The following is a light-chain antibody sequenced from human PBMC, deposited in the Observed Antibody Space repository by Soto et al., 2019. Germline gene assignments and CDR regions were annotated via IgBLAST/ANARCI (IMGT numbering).Light chain of an antibody. CDR2: DVS. CDR1: SSDIGAYNY. J-gene: IGLJ1*01. V-gene: IGLV2-14*01. CDR3: GPYTSLSPQV. Sequence: QSALTQPASVSGSPGQSITISCTGTSSDIGAYNYVSWYQQHPGKAPKLMIYDVSNRPSGVSTRFSGSKSGNTASLTISGLQAEDEADSYCGPYTSLSPQVFGTGTKLTVL.